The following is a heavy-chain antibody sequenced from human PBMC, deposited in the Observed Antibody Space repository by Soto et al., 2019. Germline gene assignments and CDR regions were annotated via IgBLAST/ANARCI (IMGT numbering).Heavy chain of an antibody. J-gene: IGHJ4*02. CDR2: INSDGSIT. D-gene: IGHD6-13*01. Sequence: TGVSLRLSCASSGFTFSSNWMHWVLQAPGKGLVWVSRINSDGSITSYADSVKGQFTISRDNAKNTLYLQMNSLRAEDTAVYYWERGSRRWYVSFDYCGQATMV. CDR1: GFTFSSNW. V-gene: IGHV3-74*01. CDR3: ERGSRRWYVSFDY.